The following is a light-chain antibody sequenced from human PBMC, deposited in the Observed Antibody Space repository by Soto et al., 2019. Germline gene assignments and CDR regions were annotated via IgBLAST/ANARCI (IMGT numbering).Light chain of an antibody. CDR1: SSDVGAYDF. CDR2: DVT. CDR3: SSYTTRSTLV. V-gene: IGLV2-14*01. J-gene: IGLJ2*01. Sequence: QSVLTQPASVSGSPGQSITISCTGTSSDVGAYDFVSWYQHYPGKAPKLVTFDVTHRPPGISDCFSGSKSANTASLTISGLQAEDEAFYYCSSYTTRSTLVFGGGTKLTVL.